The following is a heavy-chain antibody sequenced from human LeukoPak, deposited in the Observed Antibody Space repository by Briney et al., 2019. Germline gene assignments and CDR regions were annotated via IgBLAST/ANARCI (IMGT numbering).Heavy chain of an antibody. CDR1: GYTFTGYY. CDR3: ARDHKPPFYDILTGYYTELVDY. D-gene: IGHD3-9*01. CDR2: INPNSGGT. V-gene: IGHV1-2*02. J-gene: IGHJ4*02. Sequence: WASVKVSCKASGYTFTGYYMHWVRQAPGQGLEWMGWINPNSGGTNYAQKFQGRVTMTRDTSISTACMELSRLRSDDTAVYYCARDHKPPFYDILTGYYTELVDYWGQGTLVTVSS.